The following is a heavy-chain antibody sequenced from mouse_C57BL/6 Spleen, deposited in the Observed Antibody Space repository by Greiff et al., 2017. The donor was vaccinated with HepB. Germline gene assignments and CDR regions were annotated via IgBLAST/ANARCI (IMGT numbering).Heavy chain of an antibody. J-gene: IGHJ2*01. Sequence: VQLQQSGAELVKPGASVKISCKASGYAFSSYWMNWVKQRPGKGLEWIGQIYPGDGDTNYNGKFKGKATLTADKSYSTAYMQLSSLTSEDSAVYFCARKDYGYDAGYFDYWGQGTALTVSS. CDR1: GYAFSSYW. V-gene: IGHV1-80*01. CDR2: IYPGDGDT. CDR3: ARKDYGYDAGYFDY. D-gene: IGHD2-2*01.